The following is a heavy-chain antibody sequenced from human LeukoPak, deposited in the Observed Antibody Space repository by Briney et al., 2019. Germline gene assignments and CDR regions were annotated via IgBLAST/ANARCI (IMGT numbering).Heavy chain of an antibody. CDR3: ARGTGAIDY. J-gene: IGHJ4*02. V-gene: IGHV3-7*01. CDR2: IKQDGSEK. D-gene: IGHD1-26*01. CDR1: GFAFSYYW. Sequence: GGSLRLSCAASGFAFSYYWMSWVRQAPGKGLEWVANIKQDGSEKYFVDSVKGRFTISRDNAKNSLYLQMSSLRAEDTAVYYCARGTGAIDYRGQGTLVTVSS.